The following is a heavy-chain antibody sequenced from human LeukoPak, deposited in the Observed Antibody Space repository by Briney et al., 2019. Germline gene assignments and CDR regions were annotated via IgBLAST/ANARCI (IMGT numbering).Heavy chain of an antibody. D-gene: IGHD6-19*01. CDR2: ISGSGGSS. J-gene: IGHJ4*02. CDR3: AREMGWRQIDY. CDR1: GFTFSSYA. V-gene: IGHV3-23*01. Sequence: PGGSLRLSCAASGFTFSSYAMSWVRQAPGKGLEWVSSISGSGGSSYYADSVKGRFTISRDNAKDSLYLQMNSLRAEDTAVYYCAREMGWRQIDYWGQGTLATVSS.